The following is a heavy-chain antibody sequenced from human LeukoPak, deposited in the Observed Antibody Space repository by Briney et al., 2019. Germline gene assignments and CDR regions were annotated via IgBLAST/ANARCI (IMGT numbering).Heavy chain of an antibody. CDR2: ISANGNTM. CDR1: GFTFSNYE. Sequence: SGGSLRLSCAASGFTFSNYELDWVRQAPGKGLEWVSYISANGNTMYYADSVWGRFTISRDNAQDSLYLQLNSLRAEDTAVYYCARLAAAGSYYFDSWGQGTLVTVSS. D-gene: IGHD6-13*01. CDR3: ARLAAAGSYYFDS. J-gene: IGHJ4*02. V-gene: IGHV3-48*03.